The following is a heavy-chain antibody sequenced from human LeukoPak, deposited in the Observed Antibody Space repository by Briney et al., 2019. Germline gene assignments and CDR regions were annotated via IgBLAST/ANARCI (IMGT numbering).Heavy chain of an antibody. CDR3: ARDSSSGPFDAFDI. V-gene: IGHV1-3*01. J-gene: IGHJ3*02. Sequence: ASVEVSCKASGYTFTSYAMHWVRQAPGQRLEWMGWINAGNGNTKYSQKFQGRVTITRDTSASTAYMELSSLRSEDTAVYYCARDSSSGPFDAFDIWGQGTMVTVSS. CDR1: GYTFTSYA. D-gene: IGHD6-19*01. CDR2: INAGNGNT.